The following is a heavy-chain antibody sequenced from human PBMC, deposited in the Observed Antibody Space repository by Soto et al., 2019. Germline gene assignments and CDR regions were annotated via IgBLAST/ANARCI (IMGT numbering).Heavy chain of an antibody. CDR2: IYYSGST. V-gene: IGHV4-59*01. CDR3: ARGSKDIVAPFDY. J-gene: IGHJ4*02. D-gene: IGHD2-15*01. Sequence: SETLSLTCTVSGGSISSYYWSWIRQPPGKGLEWIGYIYYSGSTNYNPSLKSRVTISVDTSKNQFSLKLSSVTAADTAVYYCARGSKDIVAPFDYWGQGTLVTVSS. CDR1: GGSISSYY.